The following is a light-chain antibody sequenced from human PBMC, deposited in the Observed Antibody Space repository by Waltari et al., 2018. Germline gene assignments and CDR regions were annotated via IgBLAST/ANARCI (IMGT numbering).Light chain of an antibody. Sequence: QSALTQPASVSGSPGQSITISCTGTSSDIGDYKLVSWYQQHPGKAPKLIIYDVSNRPSWVSNRLSGCKSGNRASLTISGLQAEDEADYYCSSYRSTTTPCIFGSGTKVTVL. CDR2: DVS. V-gene: IGLV2-14*03. CDR3: SSYRSTTTPCI. J-gene: IGLJ1*01. CDR1: SSDIGDYKL.